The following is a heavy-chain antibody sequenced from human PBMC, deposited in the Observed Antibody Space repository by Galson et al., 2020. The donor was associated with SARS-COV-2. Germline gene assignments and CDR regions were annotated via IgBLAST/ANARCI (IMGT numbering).Heavy chain of an antibody. CDR1: GFTLSPYW. CDR2: IKQDGSET. D-gene: IGHD3-22*01. V-gene: IGHV3-7*01. J-gene: IGHJ4*02. CDR3: ARGDYYDKFFDY. Sequence: GESLKISCAASGFTLSPYWMSWVRQAPGKGLEWVANIKQDGSETYYVDSVKGRFTIARDNAENSLYLQMDSLRAEDTAVYYCARGDYYDKFFDYWGQGALFTVSS.